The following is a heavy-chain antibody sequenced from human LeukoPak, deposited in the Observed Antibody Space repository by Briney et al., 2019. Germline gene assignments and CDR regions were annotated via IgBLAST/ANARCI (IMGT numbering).Heavy chain of an antibody. CDR1: GRSISSGSYY. V-gene: IGHV4-61*02. Sequence: PSETLSLTCTVSGRSISSGSYYWSWIRQPAGKGLEWIGRIYTSGSTNYNPSLKSRVTISVDTSKNQFSLKLSSVTAADTAVYYCAREIPVCSGGGCYGNYYYYYYMDVWGKGTTVTISS. J-gene: IGHJ6*03. CDR2: IYTSGST. CDR3: AREIPVCSGGGCYGNYYYYYYMDV. D-gene: IGHD2-15*01.